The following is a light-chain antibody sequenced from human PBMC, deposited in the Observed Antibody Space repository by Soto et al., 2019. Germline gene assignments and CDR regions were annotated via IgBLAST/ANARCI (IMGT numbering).Light chain of an antibody. V-gene: IGLV4-69*01. Sequence: QLVLTQSPSASASLGASVKLTCTLSXGHSSYAIAWHQQQPEKGPRYLMKLNSDGSHSKGDGIPDRFSGSSSGAERYLTISSLQSEDEADYYCQTWGSGIGVFGGGTKLTVL. CDR1: XGHSSYA. J-gene: IGLJ2*01. CDR2: LNSDGSH. CDR3: QTWGSGIGV.